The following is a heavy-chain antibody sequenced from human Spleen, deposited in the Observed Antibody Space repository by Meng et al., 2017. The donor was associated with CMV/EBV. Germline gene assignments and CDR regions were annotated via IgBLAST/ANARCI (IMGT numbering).Heavy chain of an antibody. CDR3: ARDRRDIVATITKGNWFDP. Sequence: ESLKISCAASGFTFTNAWMTWVRQAPGKGLEWIGSVYYNGRTDYNPSLRSRVAISIDTSKDQFSLMLRSVTAADTAVYYCARDRRDIVATITKGNWFDPWGQGTLVTVSS. CDR1: GFTFTNAW. CDR2: VYYNGRT. J-gene: IGHJ5*02. D-gene: IGHD5-12*01. V-gene: IGHV4-59*01.